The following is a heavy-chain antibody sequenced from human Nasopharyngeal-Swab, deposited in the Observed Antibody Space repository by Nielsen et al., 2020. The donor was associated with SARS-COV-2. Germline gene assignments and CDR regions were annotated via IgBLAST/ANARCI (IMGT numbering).Heavy chain of an antibody. Sequence: GESLKISCAVSGFTFSSYSMNWVRQAPGKGLEWVSSISSSSSYIYYADSVKGRFTISRDNAKNTLYLQMNSLRAEDTAVYYCAKGPGSYGDYVGVLYYDYWGQGTLVTVSS. CDR1: GFTFSSYS. D-gene: IGHD4-17*01. CDR2: ISSSSSYI. CDR3: AKGPGSYGDYVGVLYYDY. J-gene: IGHJ4*02. V-gene: IGHV3-21*04.